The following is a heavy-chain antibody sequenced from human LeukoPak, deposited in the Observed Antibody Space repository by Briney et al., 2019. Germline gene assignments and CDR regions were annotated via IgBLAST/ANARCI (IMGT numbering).Heavy chain of an antibody. CDR1: GFTFSSYS. V-gene: IGHV3-21*01. Sequence: GGSLRLSCAASGFTFSSYSMNWVRQAPGKGLEWVSSISSSSYIYYADSVKGRFTISRDNAKNSLYLQMNSLRAEDTAVYYCAREGSSGYANDAFDIWGQGTMVTVSS. J-gene: IGHJ3*02. CDR3: AREGSSGYANDAFDI. D-gene: IGHD3-22*01. CDR2: ISSSSYI.